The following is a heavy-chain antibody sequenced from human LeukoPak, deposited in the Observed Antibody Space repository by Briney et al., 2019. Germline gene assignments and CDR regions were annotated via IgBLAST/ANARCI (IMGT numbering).Heavy chain of an antibody. V-gene: IGHV3-21*01. CDR3: ARGEGYYASGSYYIDY. CDR1: GFTFSSYT. CDR2: FTTSSTYI. D-gene: IGHD3-10*01. Sequence: GGSLRLSCAASGFTFSSYTMNWVRQAPGKGLEWGSSFTTSSTYIYYADSVRGRFTISRDNAKNSLYLRMSSLRVEDTAVYYCARGEGYYASGSYYIDYWGQGTLVTVSS. J-gene: IGHJ4*02.